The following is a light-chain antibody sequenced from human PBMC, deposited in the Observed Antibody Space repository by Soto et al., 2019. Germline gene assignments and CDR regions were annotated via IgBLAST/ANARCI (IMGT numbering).Light chain of an antibody. CDR2: EVS. Sequence: QSVLTQPASVSGSPGQSITISCTGTSSDVGGYNYVSWYQQHPDKAPKLMIYEVSNRPSGVSNRSSGSKSGNTASLTISGLQAEDEADYYCSSYTSSTTVVFGGGTKLTVL. CDR1: SSDVGGYNY. CDR3: SSYTSSTTVV. J-gene: IGLJ2*01. V-gene: IGLV2-14*01.